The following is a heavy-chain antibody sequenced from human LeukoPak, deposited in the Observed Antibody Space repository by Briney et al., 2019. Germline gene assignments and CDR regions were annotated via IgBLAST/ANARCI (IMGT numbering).Heavy chain of an antibody. Sequence: GGSLRLSCAASGFTFSSYEMNWVRQAPGKGLEWVSYISSSGSTIYYADSVKGRFTISRDNSKNTLYLQMNSLRAEDTAVYYCARDRDDSSGHYFDYWGQGTLVTVSS. CDR1: GFTFSSYE. CDR3: ARDRDDSSGHYFDY. J-gene: IGHJ4*02. CDR2: ISSSGSTI. D-gene: IGHD3-22*01. V-gene: IGHV3-48*03.